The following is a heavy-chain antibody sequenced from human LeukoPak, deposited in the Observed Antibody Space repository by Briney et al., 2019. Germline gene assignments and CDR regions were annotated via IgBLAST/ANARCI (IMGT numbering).Heavy chain of an antibody. D-gene: IGHD6-13*01. J-gene: IGHJ4*02. CDR2: INHSGST. CDR3: ARGGGSSSWYYFDN. Sequence: TSETLSLTCAVYGGSFSGYYWSWIRQPPGKGLEWIGEINHSGSTNYNPSLKSRVNISIDTSKKQFSLKLSSVTAADTAVYNCARGGGSSSWYYFDNWGQGTLVTVSS. V-gene: IGHV4-34*01. CDR1: GGSFSGYY.